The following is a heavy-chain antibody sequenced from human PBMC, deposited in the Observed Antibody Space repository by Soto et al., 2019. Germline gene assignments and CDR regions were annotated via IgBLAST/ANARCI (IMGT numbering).Heavy chain of an antibody. D-gene: IGHD1-1*01. CDR1: GFTVSSNY. CDR2: IYSGGST. Sequence: GGSLRLSCAASGFTVSSNYMSWVRQAPGKGLEWVSVIYSGGSTYYADSVKGRFTISRDNSKNTLYLQMNSLRAEDTAVYYCARAGTLSRWALSETTGTDAFDIWGQGTMVTVSS. CDR3: ARAGTLSRWALSETTGTDAFDI. V-gene: IGHV3-53*01. J-gene: IGHJ3*02.